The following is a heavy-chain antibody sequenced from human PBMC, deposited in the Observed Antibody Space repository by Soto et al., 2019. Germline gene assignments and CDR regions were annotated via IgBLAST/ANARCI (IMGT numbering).Heavy chain of an antibody. V-gene: IGHV3-23*01. Sequence: PGGSLRLSCAASGFTFSSYAMSWVRQAPGKGLEWVSAISGSGGSTYYADSVKGRFTISRDNSKNTLYLQMNSLRAEDTAVYYCAKDRHDYDFWSGTGYWGQGSLVTVSS. J-gene: IGHJ4*02. CDR3: AKDRHDYDFWSGTGY. D-gene: IGHD3-3*01. CDR1: GFTFSSYA. CDR2: ISGSGGST.